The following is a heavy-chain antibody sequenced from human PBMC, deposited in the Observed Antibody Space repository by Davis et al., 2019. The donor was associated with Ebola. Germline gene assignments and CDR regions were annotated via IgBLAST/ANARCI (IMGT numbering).Heavy chain of an antibody. Sequence: PSETLSLTCAVYGGSFSGFYWSWIRQPPGKGLEWIGEINHSGSTYYNPSLKSRVTISVDTSKNQFSLKLSSVTAADTAVYYCARSSGIAAAGTYWFDPWGQGTLVTVSS. CDR3: ARSSGIAAAGTYWFDP. J-gene: IGHJ5*02. CDR1: GGSFSGFY. V-gene: IGHV4-34*09. D-gene: IGHD6-13*01. CDR2: INHSGST.